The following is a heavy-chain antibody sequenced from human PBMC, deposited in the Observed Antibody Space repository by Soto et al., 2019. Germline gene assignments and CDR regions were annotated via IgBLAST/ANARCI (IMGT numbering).Heavy chain of an antibody. D-gene: IGHD2-8*01. CDR3: ARHPPRYCTNGVCYTPFDY. J-gene: IGHJ4*02. CDR2: IYPGDSDT. V-gene: IGHV5-51*01. CDR1: GYSFTSYW. Sequence: GESLKISCKGSGYSFTSYWIGWVSQMPGKGLEWMGIIYPGDSDTRYSPSFQGQVTISADKSISTAYLQWSSLKASDTAMYYCARHPPRYCTNGVCYTPFDYWGQGTLVTVSS.